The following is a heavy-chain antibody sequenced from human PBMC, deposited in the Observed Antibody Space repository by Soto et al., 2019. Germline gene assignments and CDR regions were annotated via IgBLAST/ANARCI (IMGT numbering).Heavy chain of an antibody. D-gene: IGHD5-18*01. Sequence: SETLSLTCTVSGGSISSYYWSWIRQPPGKGLEWIGYIYYSGSTNYNPSLKSRVTISVDTSKNQFSLKLSSVTAADTAVYYCARHGLPTAMAPDWVAREDYYYMDVWGKGTTVTVSS. CDR3: ARHGLPTAMAPDWVAREDYYYMDV. CDR2: IYYSGST. V-gene: IGHV4-59*08. CDR1: GGSISSYY. J-gene: IGHJ6*03.